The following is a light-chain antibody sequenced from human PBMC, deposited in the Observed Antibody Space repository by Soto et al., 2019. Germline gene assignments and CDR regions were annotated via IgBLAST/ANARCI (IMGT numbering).Light chain of an antibody. CDR2: DVN. V-gene: IGLV2-11*01. J-gene: IGLJ3*02. Sequence: QSVLTQPRAVSGSPGQSVTISCTGTSSDVGAYNYVSWYQQYPVNAPQLIIRDVNNRPSGVPDRFSGAKSGNEVSLTSSGLQSGDEADYDCGSYAGMYWVFGGGTQVTVL. CDR3: GSYAGMYWV. CDR1: SSDVGAYNY.